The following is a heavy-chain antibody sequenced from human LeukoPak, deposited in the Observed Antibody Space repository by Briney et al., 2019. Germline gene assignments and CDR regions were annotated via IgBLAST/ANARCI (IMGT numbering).Heavy chain of an antibody. CDR3: AKAKRNRDYLFDS. V-gene: IGHV3-9*01. Sequence: GGSLRLSCAASGFTFDDYVMHWVRHAPGKGLEWVSSIGWNKDKILYADSLKGRFTISRDNARRSLFLQMDSLRAEDTAFYYCAKAKRNRDYLFDSWGQGTLVAVSP. J-gene: IGHJ4*02. CDR2: IGWNKDKI. D-gene: IGHD4-17*01. CDR1: GFTFDDYV.